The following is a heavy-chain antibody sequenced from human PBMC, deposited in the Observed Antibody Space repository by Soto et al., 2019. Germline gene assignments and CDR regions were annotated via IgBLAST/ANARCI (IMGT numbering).Heavy chain of an antibody. CDR1: GFTFSSYA. J-gene: IGHJ4*02. CDR2: ISGSGGST. D-gene: IGHD2-2*02. CDR3: AKGVDIVVVPAAISGYFVY. V-gene: IGHV3-23*01. Sequence: GGSLRLSCAASGFTFSSYAMSWVRQAPGKGLEWVSAISGSGGSTYYADSVKGRFTISRDNSKNTLYLQMNSLRAEDTAVYYCAKGVDIVVVPAAISGYFVYWGQGTLVTVSS.